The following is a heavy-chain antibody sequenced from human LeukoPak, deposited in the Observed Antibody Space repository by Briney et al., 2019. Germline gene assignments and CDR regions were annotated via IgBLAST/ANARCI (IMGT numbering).Heavy chain of an antibody. V-gene: IGHV3-23*01. Sequence: PGRSLRLSCAASGFTFSTYALSWVRQAPGKGLEWVSVISVSGGRTYYADSVKGRFTISRDNSKNTLYLQMNSLSAEDTAVYYCARGVNYFVLEYWGQGTLVTVSS. D-gene: IGHD3-10*02. CDR1: GFTFSTYA. J-gene: IGHJ4*02. CDR2: ISVSGGRT. CDR3: ARGVNYFVLEY.